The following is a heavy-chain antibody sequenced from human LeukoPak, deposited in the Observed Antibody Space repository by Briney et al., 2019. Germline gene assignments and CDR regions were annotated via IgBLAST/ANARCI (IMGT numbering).Heavy chain of an antibody. J-gene: IGHJ5*02. Sequence: ASVKVSCKASGYTFTGYYMHWVRQAPGKGLEWMGGFDPEDGETIYAQKFQGRVTMTEDTSTDTAYMELSSLRSEDTAVYYCATVSYGGYNWFDPWGQGTPVTVSS. CDR3: ATVSYGGYNWFDP. CDR1: GYTFTGYY. V-gene: IGHV1-24*01. CDR2: FDPEDGET. D-gene: IGHD4-23*01.